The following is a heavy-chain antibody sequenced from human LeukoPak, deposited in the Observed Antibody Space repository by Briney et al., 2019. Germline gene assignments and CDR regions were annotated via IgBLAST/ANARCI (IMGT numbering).Heavy chain of an antibody. CDR2: IRSKAYGGTT. CDR1: GFTFGDYA. CDR3: TRAGVTMIVVVNDY. Sequence: GGSLRLSCTASGFTFGDYAMSWFRQAPGKGLDWVGFIRSKAYGGTTEYAASVKGRFTISRDDSKSIAYLQMNSLKTEDTAVYYCTRAGVTMIVVVNDYWGQGTLVTVSS. V-gene: IGHV3-49*03. J-gene: IGHJ4*02. D-gene: IGHD3-22*01.